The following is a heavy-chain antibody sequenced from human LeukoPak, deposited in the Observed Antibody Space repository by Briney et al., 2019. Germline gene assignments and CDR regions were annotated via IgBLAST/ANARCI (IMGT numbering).Heavy chain of an antibody. CDR1: GFTFSSYA. V-gene: IGHV3-23*01. J-gene: IGHJ3*02. CDR3: AKPGFNYGDAFDI. D-gene: IGHD5-18*01. CDR2: ISGSGGTT. Sequence: GGSLRLSCAASGFTFSSYAMSWVRQAPGKGLEWVSAISGSGGTTYHADSVKGRFTISRDNSKNTLYLQMTGLRAADTAIYYCAKPGFNYGDAFDIWGQGTMVIVSS.